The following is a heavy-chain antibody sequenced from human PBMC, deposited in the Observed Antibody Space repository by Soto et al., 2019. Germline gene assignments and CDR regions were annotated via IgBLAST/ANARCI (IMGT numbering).Heavy chain of an antibody. CDR3: ARDSGAEVVAPPEARYMDV. Sequence: QVNLVQSGAEVKRPGASVKISCKASGFTFTNYGFSWVRLAPGQGLEWLGWISSFNGNTNYPQKNQGRITMTTDTTITTVYMELRSLTPDDTAVYFCARDSGAEVVAPPEARYMDVWGKGTTVTVSS. CDR2: ISSFNGNT. D-gene: IGHD6-25*01. J-gene: IGHJ6*03. CDR1: GFTFTNYG. V-gene: IGHV1-18*01.